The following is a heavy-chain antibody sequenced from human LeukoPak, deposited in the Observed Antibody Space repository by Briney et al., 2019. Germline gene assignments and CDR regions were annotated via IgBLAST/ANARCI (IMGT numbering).Heavy chain of an antibody. J-gene: IGHJ6*03. D-gene: IGHD2-2*01. Sequence: GGSLRLSCAASGFTFDDYGMSWVRQAPGKGLEWVSGINWNGDITGYADSVKGRFTISRDNAKNSLYLQMNSLRVEDTALYYCARGGSVVPAAIDYYYYYYMDVWGKGTTVTVSS. CDR3: ARGGSVVPAAIDYYYYYYMDV. CDR2: INWNGDIT. V-gene: IGHV3-20*04. CDR1: GFTFDDYG.